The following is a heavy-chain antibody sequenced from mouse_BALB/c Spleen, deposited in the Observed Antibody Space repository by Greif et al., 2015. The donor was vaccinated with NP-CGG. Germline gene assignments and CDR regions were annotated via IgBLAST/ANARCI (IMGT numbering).Heavy chain of an antibody. CDR1: GFSLTSYG. Sequence: VKLQESGPGLVAPSQSLSITCTVSGFSLTSYGVHWVRQPPGKGLEWLGVIWAGGSTNYNSALMSRLSISKDNSKSQVFLKMNSLQTDDTAMYYCAREGETVVAPDYWGQGTTLTVSS. D-gene: IGHD1-1*01. CDR2: IWAGGST. V-gene: IGHV2-9*02. J-gene: IGHJ2*01. CDR3: AREGETVVAPDY.